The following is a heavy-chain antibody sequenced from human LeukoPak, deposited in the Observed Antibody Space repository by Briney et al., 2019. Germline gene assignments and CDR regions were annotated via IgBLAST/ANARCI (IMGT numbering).Heavy chain of an antibody. CDR1: GGSYSGYY. D-gene: IGHD3-22*01. CDR2: INHSGSP. Sequence: KSSEPVSLICGVYGGSYSGYYWSGIRQPPGKGLEWIGEINHSGSPNQHTSLKSRVPILVDTSKNQFFLKLDSVTAPDTAVYYCARVFGGYYDSSGIYDAFDIWGQGTMVTVSS. CDR3: ARVFGGYYDSSGIYDAFDI. V-gene: IGHV4-34*01. J-gene: IGHJ3*02.